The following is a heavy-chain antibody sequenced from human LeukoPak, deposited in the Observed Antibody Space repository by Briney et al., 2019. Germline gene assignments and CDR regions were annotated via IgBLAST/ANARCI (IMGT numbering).Heavy chain of an antibody. Sequence: GGSLRLSCAASGFTFSSYSMNWVRQAPGKGLEWVSSISSSSSYIYYADSVKGRFTISRDNAKNSLYLQMNSLRAEDTAVYYCARVGVAGIQLWLPYYYYGMDVWGQGTTVTVSS. D-gene: IGHD5-18*01. CDR2: ISSSSSYI. CDR3: ARVGVAGIQLWLPYYYYGMDV. CDR1: GFTFSSYS. J-gene: IGHJ6*02. V-gene: IGHV3-21*01.